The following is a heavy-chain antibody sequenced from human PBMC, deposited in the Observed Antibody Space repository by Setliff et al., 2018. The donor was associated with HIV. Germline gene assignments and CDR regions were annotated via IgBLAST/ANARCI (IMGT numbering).Heavy chain of an antibody. CDR3: ARDSLRGVVVTPFDY. Sequence: GESLKISCAASGFTFSSYSMNWVRQAPGKGLEWVSSISSSSSYIYYADSVKGRFAISRDNAKNSLYLQMNSLRAEDTAVYYCARDSLRGVVVTPFDYWGQGTLVTVSS. J-gene: IGHJ4*02. CDR1: GFTFSSYS. CDR2: ISSSSSYI. D-gene: IGHD3-22*01. V-gene: IGHV3-21*01.